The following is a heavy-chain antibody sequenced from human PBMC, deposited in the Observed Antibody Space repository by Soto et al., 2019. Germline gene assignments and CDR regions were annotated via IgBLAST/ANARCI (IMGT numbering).Heavy chain of an antibody. Sequence: PSETLSLTCTVSGYSMGNSYYYWSWVRQPPGKGLEWIGYIYSSGSAYFHPSLQGRVSISIDTSKNQFFLNMTSVTAADTAVYYCARTSLTIFGPSNDYYGMGVWGLGTTVTVSS. CDR3: ARTSLTIFGPSNDYYGMGV. D-gene: IGHD3-3*01. V-gene: IGHV4-30-4*01. CDR2: IYSSGSA. CDR1: GYSMGNSYYY. J-gene: IGHJ6*02.